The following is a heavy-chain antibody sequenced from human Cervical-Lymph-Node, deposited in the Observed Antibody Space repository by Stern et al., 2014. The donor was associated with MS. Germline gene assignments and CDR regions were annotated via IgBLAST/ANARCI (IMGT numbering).Heavy chain of an antibody. D-gene: IGHD4-17*01. CDR2: VHYTGST. CDR1: GASITTNH. V-gene: IGHV4-59*08. CDR3: ASCDGYSFAS. J-gene: IGHJ4*02. Sequence: VQLVESGPGLVKPSETLSLTCVVSGASITTNHWSWIRQSPGKGLEWIGNVHYTGSTTYNPALQSRVPTAMDTSTKQFPLSLSSVTAADTAVYFCASCDGYSFASWGQGTLVTVSS.